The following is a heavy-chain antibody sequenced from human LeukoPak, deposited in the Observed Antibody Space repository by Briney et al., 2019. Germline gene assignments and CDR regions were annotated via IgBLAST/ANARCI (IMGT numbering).Heavy chain of an antibody. V-gene: IGHV4-39*01. CDR3: ASSGYLDY. J-gene: IGHJ4*02. CDR1: GGSISSSSYY. D-gene: IGHD2-15*01. Sequence: SETLSLTCTVSGGSISSSSYYWGWFRQPPGKGLEWIGSIYYSGSTYYNPSLKSRVTISVDTSKNQFSLKLSSVTAADTAVYYCASSGYLDYWGQGTLVTVSS. CDR2: IYYSGST.